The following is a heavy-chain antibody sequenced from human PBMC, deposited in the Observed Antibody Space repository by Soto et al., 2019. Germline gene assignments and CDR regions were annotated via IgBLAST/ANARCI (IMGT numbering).Heavy chain of an antibody. CDR3: ATPSRDYDILTGYVDY. J-gene: IGHJ4*02. Sequence: EVQLLESGGGLVQPGGSLRLSCAASGFTFSSYAMSWVRQAPGKGLEWVSAISGSGGSTYYADSVKGRFTISRDNSKNTLYRTLTSLRDEDTAVYYSATPSRDYDILTGYVDYWGQGTLVTVSS. CDR2: ISGSGGST. V-gene: IGHV3-23*01. D-gene: IGHD3-9*01. CDR1: GFTFSSYA.